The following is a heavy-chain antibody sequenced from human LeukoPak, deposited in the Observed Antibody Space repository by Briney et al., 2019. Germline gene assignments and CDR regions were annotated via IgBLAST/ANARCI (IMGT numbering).Heavy chain of an antibody. V-gene: IGHV1-69*10. CDR2: IIPILSIA. Sequence: SVKVSCKASGGTFSSYTISWVRQAPGQGLEWLGGIIPILSIANYAQKFQGRVTITADKSTSTAYMELSSLRSEDTAVYYCARDHPYYYDSSGYYANWFDPWGQGTLVTVSS. D-gene: IGHD3-22*01. J-gene: IGHJ5*02. CDR3: ARDHPYYYDSSGYYANWFDP. CDR1: GGTFSSYT.